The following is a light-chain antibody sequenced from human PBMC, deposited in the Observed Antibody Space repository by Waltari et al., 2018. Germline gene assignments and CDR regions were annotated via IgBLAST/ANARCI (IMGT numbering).Light chain of an antibody. Sequence: AIRMTQSPSSLSASTGDRVTITCRASQGISSYLAWYQQKPGKAPKLLIYAASTLQSGVPARCSGSGSGTDFTLTISCLQSEDFATYYCQQYYSYPPPGGFGQGTKLEIK. CDR1: QGISSY. V-gene: IGKV1-8*01. J-gene: IGKJ2*03. CDR3: QQYYSYPPPGG. CDR2: AAS.